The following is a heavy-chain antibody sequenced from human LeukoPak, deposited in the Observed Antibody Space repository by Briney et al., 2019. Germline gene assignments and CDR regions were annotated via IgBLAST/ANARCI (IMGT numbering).Heavy chain of an antibody. D-gene: IGHD3-22*01. J-gene: IGHJ4*02. V-gene: IGHV4-59*01. Sequence: SETLSLTCNVSGGSITDYYWNWIRQPPGKGLEWIGYIYYKGSTNYNPSLRSRVTISADTSKNLFSLKLSSVTTADTAVYSCARTVNYYDTSGYSYYFDYWGQGTLVTVSS. CDR3: ARTVNYYDTSGYSYYFDY. CDR1: GGSITDYY. CDR2: IYYKGST.